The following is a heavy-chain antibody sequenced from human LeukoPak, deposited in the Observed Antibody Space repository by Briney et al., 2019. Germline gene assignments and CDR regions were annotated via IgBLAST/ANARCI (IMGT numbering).Heavy chain of an antibody. J-gene: IGHJ4*02. CDR3: ARLLEGGGWWVATHRPPDY. D-gene: IGHD5-12*01. CDR2: IYPGDSDT. CDR1: GYSFTSYW. V-gene: IGHV5-51*01. Sequence: GESLKISCKGSGYSFTSYWIGWVRQMPGKGLEWMGIIYPGDSDTRYSPSFQGQVTISADKSISTAYLQWSSLKASDTAMYYCARLLEGGGWWVATHRPPDYWGQGTLVTVSS.